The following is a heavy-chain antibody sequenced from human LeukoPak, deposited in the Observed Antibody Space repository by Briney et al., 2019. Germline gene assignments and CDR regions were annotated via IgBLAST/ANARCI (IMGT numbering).Heavy chain of an antibody. CDR3: ARDAPHDSSGYYPNY. J-gene: IGHJ4*02. V-gene: IGHV1-18*04. CDR2: ISAYNGNT. Sequence: ASVKVSCKASGYTFTGYYMHWVRQAPGQGLEWMGWISAYNGNTNYAQKLQGRVTMTTDTSTSTAYMELRSLRSDDTAVYYCARDAPHDSSGYYPNYWGQGTLVTVSS. D-gene: IGHD3-22*01. CDR1: GYTFTGYY.